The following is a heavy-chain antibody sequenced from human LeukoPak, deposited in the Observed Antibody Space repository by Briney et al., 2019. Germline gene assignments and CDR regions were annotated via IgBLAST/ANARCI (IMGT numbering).Heavy chain of an antibody. CDR3: ARHARMIVVVINAFDI. Sequence: SETLSLTCAVSGYSISSGYYWGWIRQPPGKGLEWIGSIYHSGSTYYNPSLKSRVTISVDTSKNQFSLKLSSVTAADTAVYYCARHARMIVVVINAFDIWGQGTMVTVSS. CDR2: IYHSGST. CDR1: GYSISSGYY. D-gene: IGHD3-22*01. J-gene: IGHJ3*02. V-gene: IGHV4-38-2*01.